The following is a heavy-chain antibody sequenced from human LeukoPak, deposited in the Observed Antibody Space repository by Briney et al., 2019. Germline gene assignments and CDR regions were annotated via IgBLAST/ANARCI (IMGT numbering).Heavy chain of an antibody. CDR2: ISWNSGSI. J-gene: IGHJ4*02. D-gene: IGHD6-19*01. CDR1: GFTFDDYA. CDR3: AKAETVAGPRPFEN. Sequence: AGGSLRLSCAASGFTFDDYAMHWVRQAPGKGLEWVSGISWNSGSIGYADSVKGRFTISRDNAKNSLYLQMNSLRAEDTALYYCAKAETVAGPRPFENWGQGTLVTVS. V-gene: IGHV3-9*01.